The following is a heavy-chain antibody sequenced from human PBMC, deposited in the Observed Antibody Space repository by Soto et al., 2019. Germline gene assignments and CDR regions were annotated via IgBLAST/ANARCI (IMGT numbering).Heavy chain of an antibody. D-gene: IGHD3-3*01. CDR1: GFTFSSYS. J-gene: IGHJ6*02. Sequence: GGSLRLSCAASGFTFSSYSINWVRQAPWKGLEWVSSISSSSIYIYYADSVKGRFTISRENAKNSLYLQMNSLRAEDTAVYYCARGYDCWTGPPFVWGQVTMVAVS. CDR3: ARGYDCWTGPPFV. V-gene: IGHV3-21*01. CDR2: ISSSSIYI.